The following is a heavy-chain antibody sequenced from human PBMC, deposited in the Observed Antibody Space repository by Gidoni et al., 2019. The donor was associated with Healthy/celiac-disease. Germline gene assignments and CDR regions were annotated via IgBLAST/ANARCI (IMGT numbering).Heavy chain of an antibody. CDR3: AKDLGDCSGGSCYPLEYGMDV. Sequence: EVQLVESGGGLVQPGRSLRLSCAASGFTFDDYALHWVRQATGKGLEWVSGISWNSGSIGYADSVKGRFTISRDNAKNSLYLQMNSLRAEDTALYYCAKDLGDCSGGSCYPLEYGMDVWGQGTTVTVSS. V-gene: IGHV3-9*01. D-gene: IGHD2-15*01. CDR1: GFTFDDYA. J-gene: IGHJ6*02. CDR2: ISWNSGSI.